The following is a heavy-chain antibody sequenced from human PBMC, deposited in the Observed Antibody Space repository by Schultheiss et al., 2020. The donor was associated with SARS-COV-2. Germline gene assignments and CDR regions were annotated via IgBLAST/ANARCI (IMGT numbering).Heavy chain of an antibody. Sequence: GESLKISCAASGFTFSNYAMSWVRQAPGKGLEWVSAISGSGGSTYYADSVKGRFTISRDNSKNTLYLQMNSLKTEDTAVYYCNYRGYSYADAFDIWGQGTMVTVSS. CDR2: ISGSGGST. J-gene: IGHJ3*02. D-gene: IGHD5-18*01. V-gene: IGHV3-23*01. CDR3: NYRGYSYADAFDI. CDR1: GFTFSNYA.